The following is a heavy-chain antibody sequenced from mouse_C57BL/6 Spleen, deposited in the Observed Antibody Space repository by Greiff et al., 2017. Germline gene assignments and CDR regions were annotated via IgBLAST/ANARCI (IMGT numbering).Heavy chain of an antibody. J-gene: IGHJ3*01. Sequence: VQLQQSVAELVRPGASVKLSCTASGFNIKNTYMHWVKQRPDQGLEWIGRIDPANGNTKYAPKFQGKATITADTSSNTAYLHLSSLTSDDTAIDYCAPYYYGSSYGTWFAYWGQGTLVTVAA. D-gene: IGHD1-1*01. CDR2: IDPANGNT. CDR3: APYYYGSSYGTWFAY. CDR1: GFNIKNTY. V-gene: IGHV14-3*01.